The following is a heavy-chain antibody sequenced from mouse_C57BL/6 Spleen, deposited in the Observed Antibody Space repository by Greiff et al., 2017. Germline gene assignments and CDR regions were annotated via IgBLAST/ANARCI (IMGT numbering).Heavy chain of an antibody. D-gene: IGHD2-5*01. CDR3: ARTYYSTYGPLSWYFDV. Sequence: QVQLQQPGTELVKPGASVKLSCKASGYTFTSYWMHWVKQRPGQGLEWIGNINPSNGGTTYNEKFKSKATLTVDKSSSTAYMQLSSLTSEDSAVYYGARTYYSTYGPLSWYFDVWGTGTTVTVSA. CDR1: GYTFTSYW. V-gene: IGHV1-53*01. CDR2: INPSNGGT. J-gene: IGHJ1*03.